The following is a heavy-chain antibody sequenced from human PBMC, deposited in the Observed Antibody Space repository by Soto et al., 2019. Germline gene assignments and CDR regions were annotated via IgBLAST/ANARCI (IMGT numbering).Heavy chain of an antibody. J-gene: IGHJ5*02. CDR1: GGTFSSYA. D-gene: IGHD2-15*01. CDR3: ARNVVVVVAATGLWFDP. Sequence: QVQLVQSGAEVKKPGSSVKVSCKASGGTFSSYAISWVRQAPGQGLEWMGGIIPIFGTANYAQKFQGRVTITADESTSTVYMELSSLRSEDTAVYYCARNVVVVVAATGLWFDPWGQGTLVTVSS. V-gene: IGHV1-69*12. CDR2: IIPIFGTA.